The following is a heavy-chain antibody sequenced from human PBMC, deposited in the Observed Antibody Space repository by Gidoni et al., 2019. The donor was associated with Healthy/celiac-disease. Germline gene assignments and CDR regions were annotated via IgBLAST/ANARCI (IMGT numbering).Heavy chain of an antibody. Sequence: VSGGSISSGSYYWSWIRQPAGKGLEWIGRIYTSGSTNYNPSLKSRVTISVDTSKNQFSLKLSSVTAADTAVYYCAREIKIGYCSGGSCYAFDSWGQGTLVTVSS. CDR2: IYTSGST. CDR1: GGSISSGSYY. V-gene: IGHV4-61*02. CDR3: AREIKIGYCSGGSCYAFDS. D-gene: IGHD2-15*01. J-gene: IGHJ4*02.